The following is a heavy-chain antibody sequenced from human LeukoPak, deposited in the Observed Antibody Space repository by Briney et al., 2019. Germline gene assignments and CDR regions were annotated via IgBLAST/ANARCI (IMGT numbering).Heavy chain of an antibody. V-gene: IGHV3-21*04. D-gene: IGHD4-23*01. CDR1: GFTFSRYS. J-gene: IGHJ5*02. CDR2: ISSSSSYI. CDR3: AKGWRSVVTPWNWFDP. Sequence: GSLRLSCVASGFTFSRYSMNWVRQAPGKGLEWVSSISSSSSYIYYADSVKGRFTISRDNSKNTLYLQMNSLRAEDTAVYYCAKGWRSVVTPWNWFDPWGQGTLVTVSS.